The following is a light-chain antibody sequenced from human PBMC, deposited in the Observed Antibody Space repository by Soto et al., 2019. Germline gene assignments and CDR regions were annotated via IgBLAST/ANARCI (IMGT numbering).Light chain of an antibody. Sequence: QSVLTQPPTVSGSPGQSVTIPCTGTSSDVGSYNRVSWYQQPPGTAPKLMIYEVSNRPSGVPDRFSGSKSGNTASLTISGLQADDEADYYCNSFTTSSTYVFGTGTKVTVL. CDR3: NSFTTSSTYV. V-gene: IGLV2-18*02. CDR2: EVS. J-gene: IGLJ1*01. CDR1: SSDVGSYNR.